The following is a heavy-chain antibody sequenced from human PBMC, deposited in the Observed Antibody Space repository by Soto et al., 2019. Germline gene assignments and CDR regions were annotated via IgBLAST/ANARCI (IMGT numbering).Heavy chain of an antibody. CDR1: GFTFSSYG. J-gene: IGHJ4*02. Sequence: GGSLRLSCAASGFTFSSYGMHWVRQAPGKGLEWVAVIWYDGSNKYYADSVKGRFTISRDNSKNMLYLQMNSLRAEDTAVYYCARDHGYSGYDQPIYYFDYWGQGTLVTVSS. CDR3: ARDHGYSGYDQPIYYFDY. D-gene: IGHD5-12*01. V-gene: IGHV3-33*01. CDR2: IWYDGSNK.